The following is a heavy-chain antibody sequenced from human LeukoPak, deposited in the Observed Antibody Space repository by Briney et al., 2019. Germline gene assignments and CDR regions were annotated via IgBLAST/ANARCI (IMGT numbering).Heavy chain of an antibody. Sequence: PGWSLRLSCAASGFSISNDWMCWVRQAPGKGLEWVARVKSRSAGETTDYAAPVKGRFTISRDDSKNTLYLQMNSLKTEDTAVYYCTLIQGWGSGSYYRDFWGQGTLVTVSS. J-gene: IGHJ4*02. CDR2: VKSRSAGETT. CDR3: TLIQGWGSGSYYRDF. CDR1: GFSISNDW. V-gene: IGHV3-15*01. D-gene: IGHD3-10*01.